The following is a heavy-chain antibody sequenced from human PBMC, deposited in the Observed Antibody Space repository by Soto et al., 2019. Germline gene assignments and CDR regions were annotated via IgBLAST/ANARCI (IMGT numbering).Heavy chain of an antibody. CDR3: ARGVPAAREYYYYSGMDV. D-gene: IGHD2-2*01. Sequence: SETLYLTFAVYGGPFSGYYRSRIRPPPGKGLEWIGEIIHSGSTNYNPSLKSRVTISVDTSKNQFSLKLSSVTAADTAVYYCARGVPAAREYYYYSGMDVWGQGTTVTVSS. CDR1: GGPFSGYY. V-gene: IGHV4-34*01. CDR2: IIHSGST. J-gene: IGHJ6*02.